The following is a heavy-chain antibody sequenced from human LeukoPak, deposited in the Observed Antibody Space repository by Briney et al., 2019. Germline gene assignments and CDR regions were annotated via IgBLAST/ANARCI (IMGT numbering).Heavy chain of an antibody. CDR1: GGSLYGYY. J-gene: IGHJ4*02. V-gene: IGHV4-59*01. D-gene: IGHD1-26*01. Sequence: PSETLSLTCSVSGGSLYGYYWTWIRQPPGKGLEWIGHIYYSGTTNYNPSLKSRVTMSIDTSKNQFSLKLESVTAADTAAYYCARAGTVVGADFDYWGQGTLVSVSS. CDR3: ARAGTVVGADFDY. CDR2: IYYSGTT.